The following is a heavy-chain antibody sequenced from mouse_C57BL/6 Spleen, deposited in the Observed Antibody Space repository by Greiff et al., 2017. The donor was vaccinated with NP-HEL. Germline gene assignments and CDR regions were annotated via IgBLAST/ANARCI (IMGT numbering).Heavy chain of an antibody. CDR1: GYTFTSYW. Sequence: VQLQQPGAELVRPGSSVKLSCKASGYTFTSYWMDWVKQRPGQGLEWIGNIYPSDSETHYNQKFKDKATLTVDKSSSTAYMQLSSLTSEDSAVYYCARSPYDYDDYWGQGTTLTVSS. D-gene: IGHD2-4*01. CDR3: ARSPYDYDDY. CDR2: IYPSDSET. J-gene: IGHJ2*01. V-gene: IGHV1-61*01.